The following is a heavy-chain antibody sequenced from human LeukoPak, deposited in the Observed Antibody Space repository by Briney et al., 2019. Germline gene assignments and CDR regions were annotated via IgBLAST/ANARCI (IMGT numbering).Heavy chain of an antibody. J-gene: IGHJ4*02. CDR2: INTSTGNP. CDR3: ARPYYDSGSYSPSMRY. CDR1: GYTFTSYA. Sequence: ASVKVSCKASGYTFTSYAMNWVRQAPGQGLEWMGWINTSTGNPAYAQGFTGRFVFSLDTSVSTAYLQISSLKTEDTAVYYCARPYYDSGSYSPSMRYWGQGTLVTVSS. V-gene: IGHV7-4-1*02. D-gene: IGHD3-10*01.